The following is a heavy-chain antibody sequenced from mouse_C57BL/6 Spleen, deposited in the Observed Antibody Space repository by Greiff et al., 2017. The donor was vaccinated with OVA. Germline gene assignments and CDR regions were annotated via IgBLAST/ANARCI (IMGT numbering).Heavy chain of an antibody. D-gene: IGHD1-1*01. J-gene: IGHJ4*01. CDR2: IYCDDDK. CDR1: GFSLSTSGMG. V-gene: IGHV8-12*01. Sequence: QVTLKECGPGILQPSQTLSLTCSSSGFSLSTSGMGVSWIRQPPGKGLEWLVHIYCDDDKRHNPFLKSRPIISKNTSRNQVFLKITSVDTADTAANYCAQSDGSRAMDYWGQGTSVTVSS. CDR3: AQSDGSRAMDY.